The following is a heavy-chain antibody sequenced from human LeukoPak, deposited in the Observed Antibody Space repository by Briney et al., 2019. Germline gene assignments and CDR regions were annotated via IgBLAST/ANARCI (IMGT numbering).Heavy chain of an antibody. CDR2: VSSSGSTI. V-gene: IGHV3-11*01. D-gene: IGHD3-10*01. J-gene: IGHJ4*02. CDR1: GFTSSDYY. Sequence: GGSLRLSCEASGFTSSDYYMSWIRQAPGKGLEWVSYVSSSGSTIYYGDSVKGRFTISRDNAKNSLYLQMNSLRAEDTAVYYCARGGMVRGVRPYYFDYWGQGTLVTVSS. CDR3: ARGGMVRGVRPYYFDY.